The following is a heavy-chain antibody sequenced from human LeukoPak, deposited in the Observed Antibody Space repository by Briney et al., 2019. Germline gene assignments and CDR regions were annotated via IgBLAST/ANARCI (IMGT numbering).Heavy chain of an antibody. CDR2: IYYSGST. V-gene: IGHV4-59*01. Sequence: SETLTLTCTVSGGSISSYYWSWIRQPPGEGLEWIGYIYYSGSTNYNPSLKSRVTISVDTSKNQFSLKLSSVTAADTAVYYCARGVPDYYDSSGYYYDYWGQGTLVTVSS. CDR3: ARGVPDYYDSSGYYYDY. D-gene: IGHD3-22*01. CDR1: GGSISSYY. J-gene: IGHJ4*02.